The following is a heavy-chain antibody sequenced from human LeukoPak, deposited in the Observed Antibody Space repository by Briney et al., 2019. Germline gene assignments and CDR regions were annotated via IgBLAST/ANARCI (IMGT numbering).Heavy chain of an antibody. Sequence: GGSLRLSCAASGFTFSSDWMSWVRQAPGKGLEWVASIIQDGSEKNYVDSVKGRFTISRDNAKSSVFLQMNSLRVEDTAVYYCARGLYSSSPQYWGQGILVTVSS. D-gene: IGHD6-13*01. CDR1: GFTFSSDW. CDR3: ARGLYSSSPQY. CDR2: IIQDGSEK. V-gene: IGHV3-7*01. J-gene: IGHJ4*02.